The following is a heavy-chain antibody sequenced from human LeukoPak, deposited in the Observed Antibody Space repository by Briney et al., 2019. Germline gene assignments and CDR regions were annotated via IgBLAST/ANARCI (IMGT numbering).Heavy chain of an antibody. CDR1: GFTFITYT. CDR2: IGSSATKI. V-gene: IGHV3-21*01. CDR3: ARDLYGDYALDY. Sequence: GGSLRLSCAASGFTFITYTMNWVRQAPGKGLEWVSSIGSSATKIYYADSVKGRFTISRDNAKSSLYLQMDSLRAEDSAVYYCARDLYGDYALDYWGQGALVTVSS. J-gene: IGHJ4*02. D-gene: IGHD4-17*01.